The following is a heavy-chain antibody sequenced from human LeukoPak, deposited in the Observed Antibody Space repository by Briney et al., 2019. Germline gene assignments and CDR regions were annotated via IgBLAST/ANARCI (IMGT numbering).Heavy chain of an antibody. V-gene: IGHV3-23*01. D-gene: IGHD5-24*01. Sequence: GGSLRLSCAASGFTFSVAAMTCVRQAPGKGLEWVSLIGASGESTYYADSVKGRFTISRDNSKNTLSLQMNSLRVEDTAMYFCAKDIQLSTWGLGTMVTVSS. CDR3: AKDIQLST. CDR2: IGASGEST. CDR1: GFTFSVAA. J-gene: IGHJ3*01.